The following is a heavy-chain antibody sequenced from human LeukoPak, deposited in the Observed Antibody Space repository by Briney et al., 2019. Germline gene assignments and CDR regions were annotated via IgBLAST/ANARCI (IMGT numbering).Heavy chain of an antibody. J-gene: IGHJ4*02. CDR3: AKDKSRSWAWDY. CDR2: IRDDASDK. CDR1: GFTFSHYG. Sequence: GGSLSLSCAASGFTFSHYGMHWVRQAPGKGLEWVTIIRDDASDKYYADSVKGRFTISRDNSKNTLFLQMNSLRPEDTAVYYCAKDKSRSWAWDYWGQGTLVTVSS. D-gene: IGHD6-13*01. V-gene: IGHV3-30*02.